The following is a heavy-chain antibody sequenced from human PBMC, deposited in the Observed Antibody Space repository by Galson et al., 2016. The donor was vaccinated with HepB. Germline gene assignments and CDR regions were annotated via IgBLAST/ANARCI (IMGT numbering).Heavy chain of an antibody. V-gene: IGHV3-30*18. D-gene: IGHD3-16*02. CDR3: AKEVALWDYVWGSYRYTENYFDY. J-gene: IGHJ4*02. CDR2: LSYDGSHQ. Sequence: SLRLSCAASGFTFSIYGMHWVRQAPGKGLESVAVLSYDGSHQYYADSVKGRFTISRDNSKNTLYLQMNSLRAEDTAVYYCAKEVALWDYVWGSYRYTENYFDYWGQGTLVTVSS. CDR1: GFTFSIYG.